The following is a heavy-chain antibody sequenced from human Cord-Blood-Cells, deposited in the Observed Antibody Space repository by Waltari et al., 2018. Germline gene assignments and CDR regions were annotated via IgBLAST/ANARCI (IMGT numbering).Heavy chain of an antibody. CDR1: GYTLTELP. CDR2: FDPEDGET. CDR3: ATDQGGFDAFDI. Sequence: QVQLVQSGAEVTKPGASGKASCKVSGYTLTELPTHWCRQAPGKGLEWMVGFDPEDGETIYAQKFQGRVTMTEDTSTDTAYMELSSLRSEDTAVYYCATDQGGFDAFDIWGQGTMVTVSS. V-gene: IGHV1-24*01. J-gene: IGHJ3*02. D-gene: IGHD3-16*01.